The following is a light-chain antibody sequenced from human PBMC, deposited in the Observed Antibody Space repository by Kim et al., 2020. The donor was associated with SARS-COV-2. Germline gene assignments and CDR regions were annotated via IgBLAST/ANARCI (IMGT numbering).Light chain of an antibody. CDR2: DAS. V-gene: IGKV1-33*01. CDR1: QDISNY. Sequence: SASVGDRVTITGQASQDISNYLNWYQHKAGKAPKLLIFDASSLETGVPSRFSGSGSGTHFTFTISGLQPEDIATYYCQQYDNFWTFGQGTKVDIK. CDR3: QQYDNFWT. J-gene: IGKJ1*01.